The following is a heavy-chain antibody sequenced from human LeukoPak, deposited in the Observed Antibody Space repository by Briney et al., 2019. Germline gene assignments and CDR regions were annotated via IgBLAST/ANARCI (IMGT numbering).Heavy chain of an antibody. J-gene: IGHJ4*02. D-gene: IGHD3-22*01. V-gene: IGHV3-21*01. CDR3: ARVQGSGYSPFDY. CDR2: ISSSSSYI. Sequence: GGSLRLSCAASGFTFSSYSMNWVRQAPGKGLEWVSSISSSSSYIYYADSVNGRFTISRDNDKNSLYLQMNSLRAEDTAVYYCARVQGSGYSPFDYWGQGTLVTVSS. CDR1: GFTFSSYS.